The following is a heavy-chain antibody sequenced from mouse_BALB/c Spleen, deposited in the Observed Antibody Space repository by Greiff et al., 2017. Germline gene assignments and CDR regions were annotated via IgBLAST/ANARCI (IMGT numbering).Heavy chain of an antibody. Sequence: DVKLVESGGGLVKPGGSLKLSCAASGFAFSSYDMSWVRQTTEKRLEWVAYISSGGGSTYYPDTVKGQFTISRDNAKNTLYMQMSSLTSEDTAMYYCARQDGDYLSWFAYWGQGTLVTVSA. V-gene: IGHV5-12-1*01. D-gene: IGHD2-13*01. CDR1: GFAFSSYD. CDR3: ARQDGDYLSWFAY. CDR2: ISSGGGST. J-gene: IGHJ3*01.